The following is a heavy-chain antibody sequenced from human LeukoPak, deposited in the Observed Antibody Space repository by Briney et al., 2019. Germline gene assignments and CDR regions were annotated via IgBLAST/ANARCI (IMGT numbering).Heavy chain of an antibody. CDR2: INPNSGGT. J-gene: IGHJ4*02. V-gene: IGHV1-2*02. D-gene: IGHD3-22*01. CDR3: ARDSYYDSSGYYY. Sequence: GASVKVSCKASGYTFTGYYMHWVRPAPGQGLEWMGWINPNSGGTNYAQKFQGRVTMTRDTSISTAYMELSRLRSDDTAVYYCARDSYYDSSGYYYWGQGTLVTVSS. CDR1: GYTFTGYY.